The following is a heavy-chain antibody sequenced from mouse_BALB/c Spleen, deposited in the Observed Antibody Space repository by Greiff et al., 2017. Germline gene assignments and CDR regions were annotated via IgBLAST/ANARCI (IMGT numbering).Heavy chain of an antibody. CDR1: GFNIKDTY. V-gene: IGHV14-3*02. CDR3: APYYGSSFWFAY. J-gene: IGHJ3*01. CDR2: IDPANGNT. D-gene: IGHD1-1*01. Sequence: VQLKQSGAELVKPGASVKLSCTASGFNIKDTYMHWVKQRPEQGLEWIGRIDPANGNTKYDPTFQGKATITADTSSNTAYLQLSSLTSEDTAVYYCAPYYGSSFWFAYWGQGTLVTVSA.